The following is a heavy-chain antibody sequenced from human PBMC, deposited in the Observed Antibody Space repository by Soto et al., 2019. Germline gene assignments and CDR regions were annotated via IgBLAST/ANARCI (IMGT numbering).Heavy chain of an antibody. J-gene: IGHJ6*02. V-gene: IGHV3-23*01. Sequence: PGGSLRLSCAASGFAFSTYAMTWVRQAPGRGLEWVSVISGSGGSSYYADSVKGRFTISRDNSKNTLFLQMNGLRAEDTAVYYCAKVTKRAAAGRYEYYKYGMDVWGQGTTVPVSS. CDR3: AKVTKRAAAGRYEYYKYGMDV. CDR2: ISGSGGSS. CDR1: GFAFSTYA. D-gene: IGHD6-13*01.